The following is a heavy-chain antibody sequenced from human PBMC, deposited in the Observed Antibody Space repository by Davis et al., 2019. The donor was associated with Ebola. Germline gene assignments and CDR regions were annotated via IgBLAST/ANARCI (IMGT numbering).Heavy chain of an antibody. CDR3: ASTSIAARRVQGNYYYGMDV. J-gene: IGHJ6*02. Sequence: MPSQTLSLTCAVYGGSFSGYYWSWIRQPPGKGLGWMGEINHSGSTNYNPSLKSRVTISVDTSKNQFSLKLSSVTAADTAVYYCASTSIAARRVQGNYYYGMDVWGQGTTVTVSS. CDR2: INHSGST. V-gene: IGHV4-34*01. CDR1: GGSFSGYY. D-gene: IGHD6-6*01.